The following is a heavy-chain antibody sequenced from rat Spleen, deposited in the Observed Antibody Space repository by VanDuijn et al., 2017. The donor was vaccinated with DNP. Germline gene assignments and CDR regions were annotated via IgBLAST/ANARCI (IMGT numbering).Heavy chain of an antibody. CDR1: GFTFSDYY. CDR2: ISYDGGRN. D-gene: IGHD1-6*01. Sequence: EVQLVESGGGLVQPGRSLKLSCAASGFTFSDYYMAWVRQAPTKGLEWVAYISYDGGRNNYGDSVKGRFTISRDNAKSTLYLQMDGLRSEDTATYYCATPAHYGYKGDYWGQGVLVTVSS. J-gene: IGHJ2*01. CDR3: ATPAHYGYKGDY. V-gene: IGHV5-20*01.